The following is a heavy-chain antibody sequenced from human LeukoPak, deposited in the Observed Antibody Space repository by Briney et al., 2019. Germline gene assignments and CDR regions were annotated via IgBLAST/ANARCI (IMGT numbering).Heavy chain of an antibody. Sequence: PSETLSLTCTVSGGSISGYYWNWIRQPPGKGLEWIGYISYSGTTNYNPSLKSRLTISVDTSKKQFSLKLTSATAAATAVYYCARGDDYKSTLFDYWGQGTLVTVSS. D-gene: IGHD5-12*01. CDR3: ARGDDYKSTLFDY. V-gene: IGHV4-59*01. CDR1: GGSISGYY. J-gene: IGHJ4*02. CDR2: ISYSGTT.